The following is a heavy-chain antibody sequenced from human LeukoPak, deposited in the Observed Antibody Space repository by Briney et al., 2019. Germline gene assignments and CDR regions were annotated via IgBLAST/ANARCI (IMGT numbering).Heavy chain of an antibody. J-gene: IGHJ4*02. CDR1: GFTLSNSW. V-gene: IGHV3-7*02. Sequence: PGGSLRLSCAASGFTLSNSWMSWVRQAPGKGLEWVANIKQDGSEKYYVDSVKGRFSISRDNAKNSLYLQMNSLRAEDTAVYHCARMVRLDYWGQGTLVTVSS. CDR3: ARMVRLDY. D-gene: IGHD3-10*01. CDR2: IKQDGSEK.